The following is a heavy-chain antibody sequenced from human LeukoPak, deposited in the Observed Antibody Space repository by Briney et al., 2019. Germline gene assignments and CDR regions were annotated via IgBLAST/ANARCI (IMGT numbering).Heavy chain of an antibody. V-gene: IGHV1-18*01. J-gene: IGHJ4*02. CDR2: ISAYNGNT. CDR3: ARNTILIAAAGTLDY. CDR1: GYTFTSYG. Sequence: ASVKVSCKASGYTFTSYGISWVRQAPGQGLEWMGWISAYNGNTNYAQKLQGRVTMTTDTPTSTAYMELRSLRSDDTAVYYCARNTILIAAAGTLDYWGQGTLVTVSS. D-gene: IGHD6-13*01.